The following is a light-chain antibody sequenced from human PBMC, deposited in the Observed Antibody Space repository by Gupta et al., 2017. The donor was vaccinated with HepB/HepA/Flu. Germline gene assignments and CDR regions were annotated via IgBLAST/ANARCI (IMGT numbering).Light chain of an antibody. CDR2: DAS. CDR3: QQRRT. V-gene: IGKV3-11*01. J-gene: IGKJ4*01. CDR1: QSVSSY. Sequence: EIVLTQSPATLSLSPGERATLSCRASQSVSSYLAWYQQKPGQAPRLLIYDASNRATGITDRFSGSGSETDFTLPSSSLEAEDFAVYYCQQRRTFGGGTKVEIK.